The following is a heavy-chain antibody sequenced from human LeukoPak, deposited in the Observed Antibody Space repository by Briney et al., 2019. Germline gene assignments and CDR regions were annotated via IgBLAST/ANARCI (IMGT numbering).Heavy chain of an antibody. Sequence: ASVKVSCKASGYTFTGYYMHWVRQAPGQGLEWMGWINPNSGGTNYAQKFQGRVTMTRDTSISTAYMELSRLRSNDTAMYFCARGMYDSRPVWGQGSLVAVSS. CDR1: GYTFTGYY. J-gene: IGHJ4*02. D-gene: IGHD3-22*01. CDR2: INPNSGGT. CDR3: ARGMYDSRPV. V-gene: IGHV1-2*02.